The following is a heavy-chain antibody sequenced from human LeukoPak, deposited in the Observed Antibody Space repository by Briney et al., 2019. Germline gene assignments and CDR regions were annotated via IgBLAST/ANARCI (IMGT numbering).Heavy chain of an antibody. CDR1: GGAFSSYA. CDR3: ARVDSSGYYGYYFDY. D-gene: IGHD3-22*01. Sequence: GASVKVSCKASGGAFSSYAISWVRQAPGQGLEWMGGIIPIFGTANYAQKFQGRVTITADKSTSTAYMELSRLRSDDTAVYYCARVDSSGYYGYYFDYWGQGTLVTVSS. CDR2: IIPIFGTA. V-gene: IGHV1-69*06. J-gene: IGHJ4*02.